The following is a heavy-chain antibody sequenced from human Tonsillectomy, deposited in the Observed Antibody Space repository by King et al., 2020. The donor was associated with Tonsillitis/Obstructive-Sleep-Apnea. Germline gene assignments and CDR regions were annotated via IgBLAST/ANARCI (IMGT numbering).Heavy chain of an antibody. CDR2: IYPGDSDT. D-gene: IGHD2-2*01. CDR1: GYSFTSYW. J-gene: IGHJ6*04. V-gene: IGHV5-51*01. Sequence: VQLVESGAEVKKPGESLKISCKGSGYSFTSYWIGWVRQMSGKGLEWMVIIYPGDSDTRYSPSFQGQVTISADKSISTAYLQWSSLKASDTAMYYCARLGVFGPVVVPAADVWGKGTTVTVSS. CDR3: ARLGVFGPVVVPAADV.